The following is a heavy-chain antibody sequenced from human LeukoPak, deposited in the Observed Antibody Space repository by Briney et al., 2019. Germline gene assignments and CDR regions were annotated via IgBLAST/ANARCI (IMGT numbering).Heavy chain of an antibody. J-gene: IGHJ4*02. CDR1: GFTFSDYY. CDR3: ARSRSGQY. V-gene: IGHV3-11*01. CDR2: MRSSGSVI. D-gene: IGHD3-3*01. Sequence: EPGGPLRLSCSASGFTFSDYYMSWIRQAPGKGLEWVSYMRSSGSVIYYADSVKGRFTISRDNAKNSLYLQMNNLRVEDTAMYYCARSRSGQYWGQGTLVTVSS.